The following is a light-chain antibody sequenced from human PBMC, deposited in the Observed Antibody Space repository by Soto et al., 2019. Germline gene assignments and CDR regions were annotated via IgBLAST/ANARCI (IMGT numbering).Light chain of an antibody. Sequence: QSVMTQPPSVSAAPGQKVTIYCSGSSSNIGGNSVSWYQQLPGTAPKLLIYDDNKRPSGIPDRVSGSKSGTSATLGITGFQTGDEADYYCGSWDSSLSAYVFGTGTKLTVL. CDR2: DDN. CDR1: SSNIGGNS. J-gene: IGLJ1*01. CDR3: GSWDSSLSAYV. V-gene: IGLV1-51*01.